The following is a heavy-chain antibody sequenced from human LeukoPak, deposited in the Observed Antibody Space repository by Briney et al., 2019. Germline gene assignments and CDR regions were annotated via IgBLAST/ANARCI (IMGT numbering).Heavy chain of an antibody. D-gene: IGHD1-1*01. CDR2: ISGSGGST. Sequence: GGSLRLSCAASGFTFSNNGMNWVRQAPGKGLEWVSGISGSGGSTYYADSVKGRFTISRDNSKNTLYLQMNSLRAEDTAVYYCTPLGGGTTGTTGYWGQGTLVTVSS. J-gene: IGHJ4*02. V-gene: IGHV3-23*01. CDR1: GFTFSNNG. CDR3: TPLGGGTTGTTGY.